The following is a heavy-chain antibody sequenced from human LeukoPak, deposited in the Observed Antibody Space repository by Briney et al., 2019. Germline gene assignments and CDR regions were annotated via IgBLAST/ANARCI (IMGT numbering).Heavy chain of an antibody. V-gene: IGHV4-59*08. CDR2: IYYSGST. CDR3: ASQITRAAGFDY. CDR1: GGSISSYY. J-gene: IGHJ4*02. D-gene: IGHD6-13*01. Sequence: ETLSLTCTVSGGSISSYYWSWIRQPPGKGLEWIGYIYYSGSTNYNPSLKSRVTISVDTSKNQFSLKLSSVTAADTAVYYCASQITRAAGFDYWGQETLVTVSS.